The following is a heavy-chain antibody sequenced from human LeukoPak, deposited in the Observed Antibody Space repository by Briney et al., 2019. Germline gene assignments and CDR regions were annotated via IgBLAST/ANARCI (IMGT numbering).Heavy chain of an antibody. CDR1: GFTFSSYG. J-gene: IGHJ6*02. Sequence: GRSLRLSCAASGFTFSSYGMHWVRQAPGKGLEWVAVISYDGGNKYYADSVKGRFTISRDNSKNTLYLQMNSLRAEDTAVYYCAKGIAAAGTSYYYYGMDVWGQGTTATVSS. D-gene: IGHD6-13*01. CDR3: AKGIAAAGTSYYYYGMDV. CDR2: ISYDGGNK. V-gene: IGHV3-30*18.